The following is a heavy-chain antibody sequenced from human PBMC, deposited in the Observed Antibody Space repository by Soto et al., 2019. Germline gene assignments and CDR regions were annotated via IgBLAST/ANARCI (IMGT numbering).Heavy chain of an antibody. Sequence: EVQLLESGGGMVQAGGSLRLSCAASGFTFNNYDMTWVRQAPGKGLEWVSAISGGGDTTSYADSVKGRFTVSRDGSKNTLYLQMSSLRAEDTALYYCAKGRGGSGSLTPRVDFWGQGTLVTVSS. CDR1: GFTFNNYD. V-gene: IGHV3-23*01. D-gene: IGHD3-10*01. J-gene: IGHJ4*02. CDR3: AKGRGGSGSLTPRVDF. CDR2: ISGGGDTT.